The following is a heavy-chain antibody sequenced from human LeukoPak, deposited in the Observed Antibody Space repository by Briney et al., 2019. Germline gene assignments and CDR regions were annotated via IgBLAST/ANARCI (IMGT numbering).Heavy chain of an antibody. D-gene: IGHD1-1*01. V-gene: IGHV3-23*01. CDR2: ISGSGGST. Sequence: GGSLRLSCAASGFTFSSYAMSWVRQAPGKGLEWVSAISGSGGSTYYADSVKGRFTISRDNSKNTLYLQMNRLRGQDTAVYYCAKDMYNYYYYYMDVWGKGTTVTVSS. CDR3: AKDMYNYYYYYMDV. J-gene: IGHJ6*03. CDR1: GFTFSSYA.